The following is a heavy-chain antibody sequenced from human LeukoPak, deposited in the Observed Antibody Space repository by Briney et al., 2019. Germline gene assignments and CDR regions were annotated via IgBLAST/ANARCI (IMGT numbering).Heavy chain of an antibody. CDR1: GFTFSSYW. D-gene: IGHD1-26*01. V-gene: IGHV3-7*01. J-gene: IGHJ5*02. Sequence: PGGSLRLSCAASGFTFSSYWMSWVRQAPGKGLEGVANIKQDGSEKYYVDSVKGRFTISRDNAKNSLYLQMNSLRAEDTAVYYCARVKVGATGNRFDPWGQGTLVTVSS. CDR2: IKQDGSEK. CDR3: ARVKVGATGNRFDP.